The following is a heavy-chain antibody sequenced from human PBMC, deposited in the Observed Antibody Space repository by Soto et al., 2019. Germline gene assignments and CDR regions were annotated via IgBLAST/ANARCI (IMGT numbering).Heavy chain of an antibody. D-gene: IGHD4-17*01. V-gene: IGHV4-30-4*01. CDR1: GGSISSGDYY. CDR3: ARGEGDYALGYCYYYGMDV. CDR2: IYYSGST. J-gene: IGHJ6*02. Sequence: QVQLQESGPGLVKPSQTLSLTCTVSGGSISSGDYYWSWIRQPPGKGLEWIGYIYYSGSTYYNPSLKSRVTISVDTSKNPFSLKLSSVTAADTAVYYCARGEGDYALGYCYYYGMDVWGQGTTVTVSS.